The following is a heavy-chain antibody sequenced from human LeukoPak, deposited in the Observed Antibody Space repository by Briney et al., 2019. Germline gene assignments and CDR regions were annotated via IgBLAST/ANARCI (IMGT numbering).Heavy chain of an antibody. CDR2: ISWNGARI. CDR3: VKDLVTASENVRGWYPMDY. Sequence: GGSLRLSCAASGFTFAEYTMHWVRQAPGKGLEWVSLISWNGARIHYGDSVKGRFTISRDNSKNSLYLQMNSLRTEDTALYYCVKDLVTASENVRGWYPMDYWGQGTLVTVSS. D-gene: IGHD6-19*01. J-gene: IGHJ4*02. V-gene: IGHV3-43*01. CDR1: GFTFAEYT.